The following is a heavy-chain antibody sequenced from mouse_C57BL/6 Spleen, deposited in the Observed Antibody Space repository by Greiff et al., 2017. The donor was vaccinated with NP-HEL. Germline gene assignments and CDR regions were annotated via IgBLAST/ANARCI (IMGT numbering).Heavy chain of an antibody. CDR1: GYTFTSSW. D-gene: IGHD2-1*01. V-gene: IGHV1-55*01. J-gene: IGHJ4*01. Sequence: QVQLQQPGAELVKPGASVKMSCKASGYTFTSSWITWVKQRPGQGLEWIGDIYPGSGSTNYNEKFKSKATLTVDTSSSTAYMQLSSLTSEDSAVYYCARKDLYGNFAMDYWGQGTSVTVSS. CDR3: ARKDLYGNFAMDY. CDR2: IYPGSGST.